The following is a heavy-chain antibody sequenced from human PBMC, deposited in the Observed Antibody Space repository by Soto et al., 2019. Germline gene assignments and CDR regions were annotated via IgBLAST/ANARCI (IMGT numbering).Heavy chain of an antibody. D-gene: IGHD4-17*01. CDR3: ARVGYGDYVKRGLFDL. CDR2: ISSSSSTI. J-gene: IGHJ2*01. Sequence: EVQLVESGGGLVQPGGSLRLSCAASGFTFSSYSMNWVRQAPGKGLEWVSYISSSSSTIYYADSVKGRFTISRDNAKNXLYLQMTSLRAEDTAVYYCARVGYGDYVKRGLFDLWGRGTLVTVSS. V-gene: IGHV3-48*01. CDR1: GFTFSSYS.